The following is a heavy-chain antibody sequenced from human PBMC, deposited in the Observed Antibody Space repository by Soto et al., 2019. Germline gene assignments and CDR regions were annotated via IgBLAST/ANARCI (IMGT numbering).Heavy chain of an antibody. CDR2: MNPNSGNT. CDR1: GYTFTSYD. Sequence: ASVKVSCKASGYTFTSYDINWVRQATGQGLEWMGWMNPNSGNTGYAQKFQGRVTMTRNTSISTAYMELSSLRSEDTAVYYCAPNPGYSYGPGGYWGQGTLVTVSS. CDR3: APNPGYSYGPGGY. V-gene: IGHV1-8*02. J-gene: IGHJ4*02. D-gene: IGHD5-18*01.